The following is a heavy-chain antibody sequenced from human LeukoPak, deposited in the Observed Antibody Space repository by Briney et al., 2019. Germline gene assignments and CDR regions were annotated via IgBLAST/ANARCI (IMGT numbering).Heavy chain of an antibody. J-gene: IGHJ6*02. V-gene: IGHV3-23*01. CDR2: ISGSGGST. D-gene: IGHD6-19*01. CDR1: GFTFSSYA. Sequence: KPGGSLRLPCAASGFTFSSYAMSWVRQAPGKGLEWVSAISGSGGSTYYADSVKGRFTISRDNSKNTLYLQMNSLRAEDTAVYYCAKEGSSGWYGYYYYGMDVWGQGTTATVSS. CDR3: AKEGSSGWYGYYYYGMDV.